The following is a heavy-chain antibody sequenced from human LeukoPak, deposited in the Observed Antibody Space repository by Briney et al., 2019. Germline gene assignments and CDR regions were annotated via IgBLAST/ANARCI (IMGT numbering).Heavy chain of an antibody. CDR3: ARAGTSWVYYFDY. CDR1: GFTFSSYG. CDR2: IWYDGSNK. V-gene: IGHV3-33*01. Sequence: GGSLRLSCAASGFTFSSYGMHWVRQAPGKGLEWVAFIWYDGSNKYYADSVKGRFTISRDNSKNTLYLQMNSLRAEDTAVYYCARAGTSWVYYFDYWGQGTLVTVSS. D-gene: IGHD2-2*01. J-gene: IGHJ4*02.